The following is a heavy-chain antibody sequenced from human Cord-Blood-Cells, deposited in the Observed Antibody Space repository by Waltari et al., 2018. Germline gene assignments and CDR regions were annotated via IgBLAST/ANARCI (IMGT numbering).Heavy chain of an antibody. Sequence: EVQLVESGGGLVQPGGSLRLSCAASGFTFSSYWMRWVRQAPGKGLEWVANIKQDGCEKYYVDSVKGRFTISRDNAKNSLYLQMNSLRAEDTAVYYCARVAGHSGSYGAFDIWGQGTMVTVSS. D-gene: IGHD1-26*01. CDR1: GFTFSSYW. CDR2: IKQDGCEK. V-gene: IGHV3-7*01. CDR3: ARVAGHSGSYGAFDI. J-gene: IGHJ3*02.